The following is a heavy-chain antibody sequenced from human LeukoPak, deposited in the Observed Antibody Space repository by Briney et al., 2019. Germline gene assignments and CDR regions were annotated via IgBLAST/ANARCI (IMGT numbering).Heavy chain of an antibody. CDR2: FYTSGGT. D-gene: IGHD6-19*01. J-gene: IGHJ4*02. V-gene: IGHV4-4*07. CDR3: ARGGGSGGPPYLEY. Sequence: SETLSLTCTVSGGSISNHYWSWIRQPAGKGLEWVGRFYTSGGTNYNPSLKSRVTVSVDTSKNQFSLRLTSVTAADTAVYYCARGGGSGGPPYLEYGGQETRVTVS. CDR1: GGSISNHY.